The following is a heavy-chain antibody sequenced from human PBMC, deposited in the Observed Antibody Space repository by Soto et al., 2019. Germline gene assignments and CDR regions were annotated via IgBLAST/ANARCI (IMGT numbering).Heavy chain of an antibody. CDR1: GFSLSTSGMR. CDR2: IDWDDDK. J-gene: IGHJ6*02. V-gene: IGHV2-70*04. CDR3: ARITRFSYGMDV. Sequence: SGPTLVNPPQTLTLTCTFSGFSLSTSGMRVSWIRQPPGKALEWLARIDWDDDKFYSTSLKTRLTISKDTSKNQVVLTMTNMDPVDTATYYCARITRFSYGMDVWGQGTTVTVSS. D-gene: IGHD3-3*01.